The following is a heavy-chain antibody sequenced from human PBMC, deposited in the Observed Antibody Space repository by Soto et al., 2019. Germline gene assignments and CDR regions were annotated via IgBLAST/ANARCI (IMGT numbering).Heavy chain of an antibody. CDR2: ISAYNGNT. CDR3: AREGYCSGGSCFSGWVGYYYYGMDV. V-gene: IGHV1-18*01. J-gene: IGHJ6*02. Sequence: QVQLVQSGAEVKKPGASVKVSCKASGYTFTSYGISWVRQAPGQGLEWMGWISAYNGNTNYAQKLQGRVTMTTDTSTSTAYMDLRSLRSDDTAVYYCAREGYCSGGSCFSGWVGYYYYGMDVWGQGTTVTVSS. D-gene: IGHD2-15*01. CDR1: GYTFTSYG.